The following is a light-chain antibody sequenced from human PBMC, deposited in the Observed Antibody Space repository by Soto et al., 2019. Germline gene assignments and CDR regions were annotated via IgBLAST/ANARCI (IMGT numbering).Light chain of an antibody. CDR2: AAS. CDR1: QGVSSW. Sequence: DVRMTQSQCSVAESVGGSITNTYRASQGVSSWLAWYQQKPGKAPKLLIYAASNLQSGVPSRFSGSGSGTDFTLPFSSLQPEDFPTSCSEPANRLPSFAQGTRLDIK. J-gene: IGKJ5*01. CDR3: EPANRLPS. V-gene: IGKV1-12*02.